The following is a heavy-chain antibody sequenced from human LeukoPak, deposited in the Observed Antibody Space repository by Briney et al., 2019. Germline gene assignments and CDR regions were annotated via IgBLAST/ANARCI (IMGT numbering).Heavy chain of an antibody. Sequence: TSETLSLTCTVSGGSVRSSNYYWALIRQSPGKEVEWIGTVSYSGNTYYNPALQSRVTISVDTSKSQFSLKLTSVTAADTAVYFCARHSVRLRTFSAFDIWGQGTMVTVSS. V-gene: IGHV4-39*01. CDR1: GGSVRSSNYY. D-gene: IGHD4-17*01. CDR2: VSYSGNT. CDR3: ARHSVRLRTFSAFDI. J-gene: IGHJ3*02.